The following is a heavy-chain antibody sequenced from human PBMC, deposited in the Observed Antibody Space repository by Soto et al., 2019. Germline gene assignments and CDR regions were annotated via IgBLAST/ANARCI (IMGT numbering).Heavy chain of an antibody. V-gene: IGHV1-18*01. CDR2: ISAYNGNT. J-gene: IGHJ6*03. CDR3: ASGGSIVVATRRLMDV. Sequence: ASVKVSCKASGYTFTSYGISWVRQAPGQGLEWMGWISAYNGNTNYAQKLQGRVTMTIDTSTSTAYMELRSLRSDDTAVYYCASGGSIVVATRRLMDVWGKGTTVTVSS. CDR1: GYTFTSYG. D-gene: IGHD3-22*01.